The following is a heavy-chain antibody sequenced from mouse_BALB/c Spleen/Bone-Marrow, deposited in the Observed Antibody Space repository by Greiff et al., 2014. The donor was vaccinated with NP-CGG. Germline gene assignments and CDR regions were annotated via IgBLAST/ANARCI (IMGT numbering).Heavy chain of an antibody. Sequence: EVQVVESGGGLVKPGGSLKLSCAASGFTFSSYAMSWVRQTPEKRLEWVATISSGGSYTYYADSVKGRSTISRDTSKNTMYLQMSSLRSEDTAIYFCARQDYYGSSPHWYFDVWGAGTTVTVSS. V-gene: IGHV5-9-3*01. J-gene: IGHJ1*01. D-gene: IGHD1-1*01. CDR3: ARQDYYGSSPHWYFDV. CDR1: GFTFSSYA. CDR2: ISSGGSYT.